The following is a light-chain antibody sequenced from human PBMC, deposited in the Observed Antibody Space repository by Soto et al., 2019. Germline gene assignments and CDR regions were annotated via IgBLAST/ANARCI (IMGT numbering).Light chain of an antibody. Sequence: EIVMTQSPATLAVSPGETATLSCRASQSLSGNLAWYQQKPGQAPRLLLFRASTRATGVPARFSGSGSGTEFTLTISGLQSEDFAVYYCQQYGSSTWTFGQGTKVDIK. V-gene: IGKV3-15*01. CDR1: QSLSGN. J-gene: IGKJ1*01. CDR2: RAS. CDR3: QQYGSSTWT.